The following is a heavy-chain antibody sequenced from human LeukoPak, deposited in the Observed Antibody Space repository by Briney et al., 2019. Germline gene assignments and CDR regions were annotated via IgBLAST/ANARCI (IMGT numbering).Heavy chain of an antibody. CDR2: INSDGSWT. V-gene: IGHV3-74*01. D-gene: IGHD5-12*01. Sequence: SGGSLRLSCAASGNYWMHWVRQAPGKGLVWVSHINSDGSWTGYADSVKGRFTISKDNAKNTVYLQMNNLRAEDTAVYYCARGRAYGSGYDLWGQGTLVTVSS. J-gene: IGHJ4*02. CDR1: GNYW. CDR3: ARGRAYGSGYDL.